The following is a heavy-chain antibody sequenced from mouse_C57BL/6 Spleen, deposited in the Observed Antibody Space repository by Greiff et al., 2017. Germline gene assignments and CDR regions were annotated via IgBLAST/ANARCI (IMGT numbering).Heavy chain of an antibody. J-gene: IGHJ2*01. V-gene: IGHV5-4*01. Sequence: EVQVVESGGGLVKPGGSLKLSCAASGFTFSSYAMSWVRQTPEKRLEWVATISDGGSYTYYPDNVKGRFTISRDNAKNNLYLQMSHLKSEDTAVYYCARDRYGSVGFDYWGQGTTLTVSS. CDR1: GFTFSSYA. CDR2: ISDGGSYT. CDR3: ARDRYGSVGFDY. D-gene: IGHD1-1*01.